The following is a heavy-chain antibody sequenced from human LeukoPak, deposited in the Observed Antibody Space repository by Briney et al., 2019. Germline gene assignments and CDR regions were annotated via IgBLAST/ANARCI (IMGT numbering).Heavy chain of an antibody. D-gene: IGHD3-3*01. CDR2: IYTSGST. J-gene: IGHJ4*02. V-gene: IGHV4-4*07. Sequence: SETLSLTCTDSGGSTSSYYWSWIPQTPGKGREWSGRIYTSGSTNYNTSLKRRVTMSVDTTKNQCSLKLSSVTAADTAVYYCARVDFWSGSDYWGQGALGTVSP. CDR3: ARVDFWSGSDY. CDR1: GGSTSSYY.